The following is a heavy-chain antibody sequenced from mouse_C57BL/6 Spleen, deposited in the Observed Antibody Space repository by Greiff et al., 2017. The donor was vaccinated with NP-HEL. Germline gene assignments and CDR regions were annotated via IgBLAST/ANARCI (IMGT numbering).Heavy chain of an antibody. CDR1: GYTFTSYW. V-gene: IGHV1-50*01. J-gene: IGHJ2*01. D-gene: IGHD4-1*01. Sequence: QVQLKQPGAELVKPGASVKLSCKASGYTFTSYWMQWVKQRPGQGLEWIGEIDPSDSYTNYNQKFKGKATLTVDTSSSTAYMQLSSLTSEDSAVYYCARRLGGYFDYWGQGTTLTVSS. CDR2: IDPSDSYT. CDR3: ARRLGGYFDY.